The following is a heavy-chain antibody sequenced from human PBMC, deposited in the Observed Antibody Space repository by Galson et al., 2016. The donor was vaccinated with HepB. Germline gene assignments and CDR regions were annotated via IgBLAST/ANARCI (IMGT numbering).Heavy chain of an antibody. CDR2: RYYSGNT. CDR3: ARGADFWSGKKWFDP. CDR1: GASISSYY. J-gene: IGHJ5*02. V-gene: IGHV4-59*04. D-gene: IGHD3-3*01. Sequence: ETLSLTCTVSGASISSYYWSWIRQPPGKGLEWIGSRYYSGNTYYNSSLKSRVSMSLDTSKNEFSLKLSSVTAADTAVYYCARGADFWSGKKWFDPWGQGTLVIVSS.